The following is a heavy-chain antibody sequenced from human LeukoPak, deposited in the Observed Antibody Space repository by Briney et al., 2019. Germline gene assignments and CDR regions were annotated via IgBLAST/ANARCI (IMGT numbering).Heavy chain of an antibody. D-gene: IGHD2-2*01. CDR2: ISASSNFI. V-gene: IGHV3-21*01. Sequence: GGSLRLSCAASVFTFSTHSMYWVRQAPGKGLEWVSSISASSNFIHYAESVRGRFTISRDNAKNSLYLQMNSLGAQDTAVYYCARPATGYCSSAGCHWDSWGQGTLVTVSS. CDR1: VFTFSTHS. CDR3: ARPATGYCSSAGCHWDS. J-gene: IGHJ4*02.